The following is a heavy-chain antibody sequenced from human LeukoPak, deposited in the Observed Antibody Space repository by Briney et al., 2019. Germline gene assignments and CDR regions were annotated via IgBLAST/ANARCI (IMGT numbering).Heavy chain of an antibody. CDR1: GGSFSGYY. D-gene: IGHD3-10*01. V-gene: IGHV4-34*01. Sequence: SETLSLTCAVYGGSFSGYYWSWIRQPPGKGLEWIGEINHSGSTNYNPSLKSRVTISLDTSRNQFSLKLTSVTAADTAVYYCAKSNGYGLVDIWGQGTMVTVSS. J-gene: IGHJ3*02. CDR3: AKSNGYGLVDI. CDR2: INHSGST.